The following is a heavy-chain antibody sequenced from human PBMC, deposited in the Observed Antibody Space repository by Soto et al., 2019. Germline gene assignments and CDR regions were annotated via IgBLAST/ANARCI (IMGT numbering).Heavy chain of an antibody. CDR3: ARAVAGPADFDY. D-gene: IGHD5-12*01. J-gene: IGHJ4*02. V-gene: IGHV1-3*05. Sequence: QVQLVQSGAEEKKPGASVKVSCKASGYTFTGYAMHWVRQAPGQRLEWMGWINAGNGNTKYSQKFQGRVTITRDTSASTADMELSSLRSEDTAVYYCARAVAGPADFDYWGQGTLVTVPS. CDR2: INAGNGNT. CDR1: GYTFTGYA.